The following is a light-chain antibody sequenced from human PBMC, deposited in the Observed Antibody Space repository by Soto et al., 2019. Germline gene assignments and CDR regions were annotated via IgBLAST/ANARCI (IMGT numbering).Light chain of an antibody. J-gene: IGLJ3*02. Sequence: QSALTQPPSASGTPGQRVTISCSGGSSNIGNNYVYWHQQLPGAAPKLLMYQNNQRPSGVPDRFSGSKSGTSASLAISGLRSEDEADYYCAVWDDTLSVWMFGGGTKLTVL. CDR1: SSNIGNNY. CDR2: QNN. V-gene: IGLV1-47*01. CDR3: AVWDDTLSVWM.